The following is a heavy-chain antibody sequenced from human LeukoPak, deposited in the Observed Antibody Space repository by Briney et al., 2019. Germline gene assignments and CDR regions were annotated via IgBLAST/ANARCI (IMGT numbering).Heavy chain of an antibody. CDR1: GYTFTGYY. CDR2: INPLSGGT. V-gene: IGHV1-2*02. Sequence: RASVTVSCKASGYTFTGYYMHWVRQAPGQGLEWMGWINPLSGGTKYAQKFQGRVTMTRDTSINTTYLELTRLTSDDTALYYCAREGKGYNFLKAWDFWGQGTLVTVSS. CDR3: AREGKGYNFLKAWDF. J-gene: IGHJ4*02. D-gene: IGHD5-24*01.